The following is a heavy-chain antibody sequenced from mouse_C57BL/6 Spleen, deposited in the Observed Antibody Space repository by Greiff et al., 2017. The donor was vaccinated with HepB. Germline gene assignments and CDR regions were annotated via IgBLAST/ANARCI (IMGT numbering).Heavy chain of an antibody. CDR1: GYAFSSSW. Sequence: VQLQQSGPELVKPGASVKISCKASGYAFSSSWMNWVKQRPGKGLEWIGRIYPGDGDTNYNGKFKGKATLTADKSSSTAYMQLSSLTSEDSAVYFCARSGIITTVYYFDYWGQGTTLTVSS. J-gene: IGHJ2*01. D-gene: IGHD1-1*01. CDR2: IYPGDGDT. V-gene: IGHV1-82*01. CDR3: ARSGIITTVYYFDY.